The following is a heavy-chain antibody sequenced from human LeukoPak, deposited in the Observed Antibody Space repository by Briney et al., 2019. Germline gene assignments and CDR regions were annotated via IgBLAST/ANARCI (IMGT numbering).Heavy chain of an antibody. D-gene: IGHD5-12*01. J-gene: IGHJ4*02. CDR2: THYRSKWYN. CDR1: GDSVSIDRAA. CDR3: ERVGYSGYDDY. Sequence: SQTLSLTCAISGDSVSIDRAAWNWIRHSPSRGLEWLGRTHYRSKWYNDYAVSVKSRITINPDTSKNQFYLKLHSVTPEDTAVYYCERVGYSGYDDYWGQGTLVTVSS. V-gene: IGHV6-1*01.